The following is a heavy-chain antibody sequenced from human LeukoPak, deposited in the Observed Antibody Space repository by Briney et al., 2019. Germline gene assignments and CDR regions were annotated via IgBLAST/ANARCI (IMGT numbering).Heavy chain of an antibody. CDR2: IYYSGST. J-gene: IGHJ6*03. Sequence: SETLSLTCTVSGGSISSYYWSWIRQPPGKGLEWIGYIYYSGSTNYNPSLKSRVTISVDTSKNQFSLKLSSMTAADTAVYYCARLLPGYYYYMDVWGKGTTVTVSS. V-gene: IGHV4-59*01. D-gene: IGHD2-15*01. CDR3: ARLLPGYYYYMDV. CDR1: GGSISSYY.